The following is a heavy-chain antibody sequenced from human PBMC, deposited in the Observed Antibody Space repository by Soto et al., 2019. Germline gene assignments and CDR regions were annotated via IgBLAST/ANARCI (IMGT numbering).Heavy chain of an antibody. CDR2: ISGYNGNT. CDR1: GYTLTSYG. V-gene: IGHV1-18*01. Sequence: ASVTVSCQASGYTLTSYGISWVRQAPGQGLEWMGWISGYNGNTNYAQKLQGRVTMTTDKSTNTAYMELRSMRSDDTAVYYCARHTMGRDGSGSGYDYWGQGTLVTVSS. J-gene: IGHJ4*02. CDR3: ARHTMGRDGSGSGYDY. D-gene: IGHD3-10*01.